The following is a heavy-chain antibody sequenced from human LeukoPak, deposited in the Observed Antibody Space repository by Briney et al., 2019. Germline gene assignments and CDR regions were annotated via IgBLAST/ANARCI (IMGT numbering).Heavy chain of an antibody. J-gene: IGHJ5*02. CDR2: IYYSGST. D-gene: IGHD6-6*01. CDR1: GGSISSSSYY. CDR3: ASEAARSPNYLGNWFDP. V-gene: IGHV4-39*07. Sequence: PSETLSLTCTVSGGSISSSSYYWGWIRQPPGKGLEWIGSIYYSGSTYYNPSLKSRVTISVDTSKNQFSLKLSSVTAADTAVYYCASEAARSPNYLGNWFDPWGQGTLVTVSS.